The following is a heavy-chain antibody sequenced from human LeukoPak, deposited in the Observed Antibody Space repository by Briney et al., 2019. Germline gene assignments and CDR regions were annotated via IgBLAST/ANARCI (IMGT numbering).Heavy chain of an antibody. J-gene: IGHJ6*03. V-gene: IGHV4-39*01. CDR3: ARVQYYHDSSGYYSGYYYYYMDV. CDR2: IYYSGST. Sequence: PSETLSLTCTVSGGSISSSSYYWGWIRQPPGKGLEWIGSIYYSGSTYYNPSLKSRVTISVDTSKNQFSLKLSSVTAADTAVYYCARVQYYHDSSGYYSGYYYYYMDVWGKGTTVTVSS. CDR1: GGSISSSSYY. D-gene: IGHD3-22*01.